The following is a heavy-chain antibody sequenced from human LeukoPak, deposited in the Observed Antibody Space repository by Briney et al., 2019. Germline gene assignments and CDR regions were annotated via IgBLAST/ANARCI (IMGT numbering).Heavy chain of an antibody. CDR1: GYSISSGYY. J-gene: IGHJ3*02. Sequence: SETLSLTCTVSGYSISSGYYWGWIRQPPGKGLEWIASIYHGGNTYYNPSLESRVTISVDTSKNQFSLKLSSVTAADTAVYYCARGLGGPSPIVVVVAATLDAFDIWGQGTMVTVSS. CDR2: IYHGGNT. V-gene: IGHV4-38-2*02. CDR3: ARGLGGPSPIVVVVAATLDAFDI. D-gene: IGHD2-15*01.